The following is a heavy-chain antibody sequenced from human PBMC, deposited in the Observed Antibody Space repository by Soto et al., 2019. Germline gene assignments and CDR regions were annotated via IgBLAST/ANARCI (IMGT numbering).Heavy chain of an antibody. D-gene: IGHD4-17*01. CDR3: ARYDFGPFDY. CDR1: GDSISSSFW. J-gene: IGHJ4*02. V-gene: IGHV4-4*02. Sequence: SETLSLTCAVSGDSISSSFWWSWVRQPPGKGLEWIGEIYHTESTVYNPSLKSRVTISVDKSKNQFSLNLDSVTAADTAVYYCARYDFGPFDYWGRVIPVPVYS. CDR2: IYHTEST.